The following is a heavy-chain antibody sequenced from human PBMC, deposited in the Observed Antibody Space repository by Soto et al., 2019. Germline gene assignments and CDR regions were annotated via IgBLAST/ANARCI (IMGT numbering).Heavy chain of an antibody. V-gene: IGHV5-51*01. Sequence: TVTWEPSAHSSTSYWIGSVRRMPGKGLESMGIIYPGDSDTGYSPSFQGQVTMSADKSIRTAYLQWRSLHASDTATHYCARHVGWLRFSSCYYVLKVWGKRP. CDR1: AHSSTSYW. J-gene: IGHJ6*04. CDR3: ARHVGWLRFSSCYYVLKV. D-gene: IGHD5-12*01. CDR2: IYPGDSDT.